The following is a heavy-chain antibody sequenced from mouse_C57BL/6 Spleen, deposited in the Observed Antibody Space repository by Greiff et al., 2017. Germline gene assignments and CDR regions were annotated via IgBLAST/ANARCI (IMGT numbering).Heavy chain of an antibody. CDR1: GYTFTSYW. CDR2: IYPGSGST. V-gene: IGHV1-55*01. CDR3: ERLTTVVATSMDY. J-gene: IGHJ4*01. Sequence: VQLQQSGAELVKPGASVKMSCKASGYTFTSYWITWVKQRPGQGLEWIGDIYPGSGSTKYNEKFKSKATLTVDTSSSTAYMQLSRLTSEDSAVYYCERLTTVVATSMDYWGQGTSVTVSA. D-gene: IGHD1-1*01.